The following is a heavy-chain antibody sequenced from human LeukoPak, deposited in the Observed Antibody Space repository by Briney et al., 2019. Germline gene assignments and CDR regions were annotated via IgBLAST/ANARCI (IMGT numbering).Heavy chain of an antibody. J-gene: IGHJ3*02. CDR2: INPNSGGT. Sequence: ASVKVSCKASGYTFTGYYMHWVRQAPGQGLEWMGWINPNSGGTNYALKFQGRVTMTRDTSISTAYMELSSLRSEDTAVYYCALYFSGSFDIWGQGTVVTVSS. D-gene: IGHD2-2*02. V-gene: IGHV1-2*02. CDR1: GYTFTGYY. CDR3: ALYFSGSFDI.